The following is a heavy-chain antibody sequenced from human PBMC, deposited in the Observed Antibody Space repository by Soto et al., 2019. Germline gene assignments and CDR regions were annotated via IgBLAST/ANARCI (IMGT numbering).Heavy chain of an antibody. Sequence: SETLSLTCAVHGGSFSGYYWDWIRQPPGKGLEWIGEVNHGGTSNYNPSLKSRVTISVDTSKNQFSLKLSSVTAADTAVYYCARHHPWGSDYDYVWGSYPFDYWGQGTLVTVSS. D-gene: IGHD3-16*01. CDR1: GGSFSGYY. CDR2: VNHGGTS. J-gene: IGHJ4*02. V-gene: IGHV4-34*01. CDR3: ARHHPWGSDYDYVWGSYPFDY.